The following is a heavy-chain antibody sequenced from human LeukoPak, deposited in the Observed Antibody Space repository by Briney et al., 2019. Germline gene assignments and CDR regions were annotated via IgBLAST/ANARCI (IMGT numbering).Heavy chain of an antibody. Sequence: GGSLRLSCAASGFTVSSNYMSWVRQAPGKGLEWVSVIYSGGRTYFADSVKGRFTISRDNSKNTLYLQMNSLRAEDTAVYFCARVATVTTPNYYYYYMDVWGKGTTVTVSS. D-gene: IGHD4-17*01. J-gene: IGHJ6*03. V-gene: IGHV3-53*01. CDR2: IYSGGRT. CDR3: ARVATVTTPNYYYYYMDV. CDR1: GFTVSSNY.